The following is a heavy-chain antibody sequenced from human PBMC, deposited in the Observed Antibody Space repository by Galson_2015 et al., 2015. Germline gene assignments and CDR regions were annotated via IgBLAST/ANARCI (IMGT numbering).Heavy chain of an antibody. Sequence: ETLSLTCAVSGGSISSSYCWNWVRQPPGRGLEWIGQIHHSGGTNYNASLKGRVNIAVDKSKNQFPLKLSSGTAADTALYFSARTAVYGDPYWYFDLWGRGILVTVSS. CDR2: IHHSGGT. CDR3: ARTAVYGDPYWYFDL. V-gene: IGHV4-4*01. J-gene: IGHJ2*01. D-gene: IGHD4-17*01. CDR1: GGSISSSYC.